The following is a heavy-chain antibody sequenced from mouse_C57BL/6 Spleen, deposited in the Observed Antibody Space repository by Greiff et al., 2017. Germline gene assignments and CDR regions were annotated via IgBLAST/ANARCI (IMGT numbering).Heavy chain of an antibody. Sequence: QVQLKQPGAELVKPGASVKLSCKASGYTFTSYCMHWVKQRPGQGFVWIGIIHPNSGSTNYNEKFKSKATLTVDKSSSTANMHLSRLTSADSAVYYGARNLYGSSYIDYWGQGTTLTVSS. V-gene: IGHV1-64*01. J-gene: IGHJ2*01. CDR3: ARNLYGSSYIDY. D-gene: IGHD1-1*01. CDR1: GYTFTSYC. CDR2: IHPNSGST.